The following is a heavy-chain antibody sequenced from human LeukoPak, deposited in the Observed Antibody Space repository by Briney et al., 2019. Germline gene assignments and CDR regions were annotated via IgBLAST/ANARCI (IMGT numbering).Heavy chain of an antibody. J-gene: IGHJ4*02. D-gene: IGHD6-13*01. CDR2: ISGSGGST. V-gene: IGHV3-23*01. CDR3: ARDTTYSSSWYDY. CDR1: GFTFSSYA. Sequence: GGSLRLSCAASGFTFSSYAMSWVRQAPGKGLEWVSAISGSGGSTYYADSVKGRFTISRDNSKNTLYLQMNSLRAEDTAVYYCARDTTYSSSWYDYWGQGTLVTVSS.